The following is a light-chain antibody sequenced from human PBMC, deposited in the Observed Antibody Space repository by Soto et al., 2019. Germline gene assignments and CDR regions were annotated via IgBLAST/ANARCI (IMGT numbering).Light chain of an antibody. V-gene: IGLV1-40*01. CDR3: QSYDSSLSGHVV. CDR1: SSNIGAGYG. CDR2: GNT. Sequence: QSVLTQPPSVSGAPGQGVTLSCTGSSSNIGAGYGVHWYQQLPGKAPKLLIYGNTNRPSGVPDRFSGSKSGTSASLAITGLQAEDEGDYYCQSYDSSLSGHVVFGGGTQLTVL. J-gene: IGLJ2*01.